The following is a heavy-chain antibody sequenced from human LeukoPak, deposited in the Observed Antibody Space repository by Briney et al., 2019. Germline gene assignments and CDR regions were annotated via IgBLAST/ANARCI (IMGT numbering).Heavy chain of an antibody. J-gene: IGHJ5*02. V-gene: IGHV4-59*01. CDR2: IHHTGST. Sequence: SETLSLTCTVSGGSINAYYWTWIRQPPGKGLEWIGCIHHTGSTDHNPSLKSRVTISVDTSKNHFSLKLSSVTAADTAVYYCASDYGSGGYYFAWGQGTLVTVSS. CDR3: ASDYGSGGYYFA. D-gene: IGHD3-22*01. CDR1: GGSINAYY.